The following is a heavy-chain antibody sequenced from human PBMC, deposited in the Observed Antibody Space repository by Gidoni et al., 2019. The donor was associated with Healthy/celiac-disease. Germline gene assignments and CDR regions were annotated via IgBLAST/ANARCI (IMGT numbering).Heavy chain of an antibody. D-gene: IGHD4-4*01. CDR1: GFRFRSYE. J-gene: IGHJ4*02. CDR2: ISSSGSTI. Sequence: EVQLVESGGGLVQPGGSLRLSCAASGFRFRSYEMNWVRQAPGKGLGWVSYISSSGSTIYYADSVKGRFTISRDNAKNSLYLQMNSLRAEDTAVYYCARDGPDDYSNYEDYWGQGTLVTVSS. V-gene: IGHV3-48*03. CDR3: ARDGPDDYSNYEDY.